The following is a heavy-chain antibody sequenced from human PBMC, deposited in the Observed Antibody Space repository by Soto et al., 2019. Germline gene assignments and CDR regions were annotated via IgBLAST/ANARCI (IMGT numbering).Heavy chain of an antibody. V-gene: IGHV4-59*01. D-gene: IGHD3-3*01. CDR2: IYYSGST. CDR3: ARDVFQFDY. CDR1: GGSISIYY. J-gene: IGHJ4*02. Sequence: SENLSVTSTYTGGSISIYYWSEIRQPPGKGLDLIGYIYYSGSTNYNPSLKSRVTISVDTYKNQFSLKLSSVTAADTAMYYCARDVFQFDYWGQGTMVPVSS.